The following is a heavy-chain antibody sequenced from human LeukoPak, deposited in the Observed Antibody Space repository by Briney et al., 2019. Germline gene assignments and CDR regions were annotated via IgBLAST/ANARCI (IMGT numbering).Heavy chain of an antibody. CDR3: ARGGYCGRGTCYGSRFDR. J-gene: IGHJ5*02. CDR1: GYTFTSHY. CDR2: INPSGGST. V-gene: IGHV1-46*03. D-gene: IGHD2-15*01. Sequence: GASVKVSCKASGYTFTSHYMHWVRQAPGEGLEWMGVINPSGGSTMSAQNFQGRVTMTRDTSTSTVYMELSSLRSEDTALYYCARGGYCGRGTCYGSRFDRGGRGPLVTVTS.